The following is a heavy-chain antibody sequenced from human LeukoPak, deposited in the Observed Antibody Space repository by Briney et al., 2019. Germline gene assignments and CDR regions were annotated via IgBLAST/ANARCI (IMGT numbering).Heavy chain of an antibody. Sequence: SETLSLTCAVYGGSFSGYYWGWIRQPPGKGLEWIGEINHGGGTNYNPSRKSRVTISIDTSKNHFSLKLSSVTAADTAVYYCATKSGSGYFFDYWGQGTLVTVSS. D-gene: IGHD3-22*01. CDR1: GGSFSGYY. J-gene: IGHJ4*02. CDR3: ATKSGSGYFFDY. V-gene: IGHV4-34*01. CDR2: INHGGGT.